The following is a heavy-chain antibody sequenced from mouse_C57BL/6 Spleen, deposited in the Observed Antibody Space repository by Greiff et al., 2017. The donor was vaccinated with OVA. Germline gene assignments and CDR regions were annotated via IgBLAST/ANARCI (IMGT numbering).Heavy chain of an antibody. J-gene: IGHJ1*03. CDR3: ARLYYYGSSYGYFDV. CDR2: IDPSDSYT. CDR1: GYTFTSYW. Sequence: QQSCKASGYTFTSYWMHWVKQRPGQGLEWIGEIDPSDSYTNYNQKFKGKSTLTVDKSSSTAYMQLSSLTSEDSAVYYCARLYYYGSSYGYFDVWGTGTTVTVSS. V-gene: IGHV1-69*01. D-gene: IGHD1-1*01.